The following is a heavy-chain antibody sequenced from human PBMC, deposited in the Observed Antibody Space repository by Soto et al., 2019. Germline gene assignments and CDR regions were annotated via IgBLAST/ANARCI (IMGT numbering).Heavy chain of an antibody. CDR2: IYYSGNT. CDR1: DGSISGAYSY. V-gene: IGHV4-30-4*08. J-gene: IGHJ6*02. Sequence: PSETLSPTCSVSDGSISGAYSYWSWIRQPPGKSLEWIGNIYYSGNTYYNPSLKSGLIISIDTSKNRCSLKVGSVTAADTAVYYCASYSLYGMDVWGQGTTVTVSS. D-gene: IGHD2-21*01. CDR3: ASYSLYGMDV.